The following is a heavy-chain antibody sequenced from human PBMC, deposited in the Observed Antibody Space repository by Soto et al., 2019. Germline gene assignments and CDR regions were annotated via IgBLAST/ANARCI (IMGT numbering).Heavy chain of an antibody. J-gene: IGHJ4*02. CDR3: ARESLILLTMVTTYSDY. CDR1: GFTFSNYG. V-gene: IGHV3-33*01. D-gene: IGHD4-17*01. CDR2: IWYDGSYT. Sequence: SLRLSCAASGFTFSNYGMHWVRQAPGKGLEWVALIWYDGSYTYYADSVKGRFTISRDTSKNTLYLQMNSLRAEDTAVYYCARESLILLTMVTTYSDYWGQGTPVTVPQ.